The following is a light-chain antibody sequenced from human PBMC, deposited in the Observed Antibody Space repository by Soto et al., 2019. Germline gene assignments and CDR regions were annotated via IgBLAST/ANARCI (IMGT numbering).Light chain of an antibody. Sequence: EIVLTQSPATLSLSPGERATLPCRASQNIGIYLAWYQQRPGQAPRLLIFDASNRATGVPARFSGSGSGTDFTLTISSLEPEDFAVYYCQQRSNWPRTFGQGTKVDIK. CDR2: DAS. CDR3: QQRSNWPRT. CDR1: QNIGIY. J-gene: IGKJ1*01. V-gene: IGKV3-11*01.